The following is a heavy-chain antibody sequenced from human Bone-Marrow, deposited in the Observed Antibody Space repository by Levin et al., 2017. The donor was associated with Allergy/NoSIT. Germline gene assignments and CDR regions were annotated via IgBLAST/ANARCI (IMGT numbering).Heavy chain of an antibody. V-gene: IGHV4-59*01. J-gene: IGHJ4*02. CDR3: ARDNFGEFDY. Sequence: SETLSLTCTVSGGSITSYYWSWIRQPPGKELEWIGYIYYSGSPTYNPSLKGRVTISVDTSKNQFSLKLTSVTAADTAMYYCARDNFGEFDYWGQGALVTVSS. CDR2: IYYSGSP. CDR1: GGSITSYY. D-gene: IGHD3-10*01.